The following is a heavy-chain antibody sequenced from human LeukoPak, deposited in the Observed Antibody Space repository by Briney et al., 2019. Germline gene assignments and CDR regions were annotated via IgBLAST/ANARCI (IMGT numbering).Heavy chain of an antibody. Sequence: GGSLRLSCAASGFTFSSYSMNWVRQAPGKGLEWVSSISISSSYIYYADSVKGRFTISRDNAKNSLYLQMNSLRAEDTAVYYCARGLDYYDSSGLLLEYYFDYWGQGTLVTVSS. J-gene: IGHJ4*02. D-gene: IGHD3-22*01. V-gene: IGHV3-21*01. CDR3: ARGLDYYDSSGLLLEYYFDY. CDR1: GFTFSSYS. CDR2: ISISSSYI.